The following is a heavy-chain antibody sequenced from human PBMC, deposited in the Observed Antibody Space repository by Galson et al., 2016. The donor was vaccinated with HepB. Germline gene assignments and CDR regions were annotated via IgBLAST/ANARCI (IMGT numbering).Heavy chain of an antibody. J-gene: IGHJ3*02. D-gene: IGHD2-2*02. CDR3: ARDSLGYCRSSTCNNGVGTTFNI. CDR1: GGTLRTSA. V-gene: IGHV1-69*13. CDR2: IVPLFGTS. Sequence: SVKVSCKASGGTLRTSALTWMRQAPGQGLEWMGAIVPLFGTSTYAQSFQGRLTITADESTSTGYMELSSLKSEDTAMYYCARDSLGYCRSSTCNNGVGTTFNIWGQGAMVTVSS.